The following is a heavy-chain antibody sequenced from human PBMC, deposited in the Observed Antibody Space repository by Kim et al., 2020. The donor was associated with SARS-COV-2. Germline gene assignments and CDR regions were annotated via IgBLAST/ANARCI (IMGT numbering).Heavy chain of an antibody. CDR1: GGSISSYY. J-gene: IGHJ3*02. Sequence: SETLSLTCTVSGGSISSYYWSWIRQPPGKGLEWIGYIYYSGSTNYNPSLKSRVTISVDTSKNQFSLKLSSVTAADTAVYYCAKRWHGFFDIWGQGTMVTV. V-gene: IGHV4-59*13. CDR2: IYYSGST. D-gene: IGHD4-17*01. CDR3: AKRWHGFFDI.